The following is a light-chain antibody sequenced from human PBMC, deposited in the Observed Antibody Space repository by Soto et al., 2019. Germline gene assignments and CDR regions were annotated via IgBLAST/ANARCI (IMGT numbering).Light chain of an antibody. CDR3: MQALQTPPA. Sequence: DIVMTQSPLYLPVTPGEPASISCISSQSLLHTNGYNYLDWYLQKPGQSPQLLICMGSDRASGVPDSFSGSGSGTDFTLKISRVEAEDVGVYYCMQALQTPPAFGQGTKVEIK. V-gene: IGKV2-28*01. J-gene: IGKJ1*01. CDR1: QSLLHTNGYNY. CDR2: MGS.